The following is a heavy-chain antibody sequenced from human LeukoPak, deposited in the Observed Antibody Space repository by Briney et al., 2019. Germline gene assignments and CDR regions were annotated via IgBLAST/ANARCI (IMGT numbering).Heavy chain of an antibody. D-gene: IGHD3-22*01. J-gene: IGHJ4*02. V-gene: IGHV3-48*03. CDR1: VFTFCIYD. CDR3: AREKLRFFNSSGYFDY. Sequence: PGGSLRLSCAPSVFTFCIYDMNCVRQAPGGGVEWGSLISRRSSAIHYADTMRGRFTICRFNAKDSMYLQMIRLRAKDTAVYYSAREKLRFFNSSGYFDYWGQGTLVTVSS. CDR2: ISRRSSAI.